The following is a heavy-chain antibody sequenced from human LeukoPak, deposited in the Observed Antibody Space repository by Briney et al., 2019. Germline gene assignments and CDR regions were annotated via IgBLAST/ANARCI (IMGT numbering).Heavy chain of an antibody. J-gene: IGHJ4*02. CDR1: GFTFSSYG. V-gene: IGHV3-66*01. CDR3: ARDPGYSYGIDY. CDR2: MHSGGDT. D-gene: IGHD5-18*01. Sequence: GGSLRLSCAASGFTFSSYGMHWVRQAPGKGLEWVSLMHSGGDTYYADSVKGRFTISRDISKNTLYLQMNSLRAEDTAVYYCARDPGYSYGIDYWGQGTLVTVSS.